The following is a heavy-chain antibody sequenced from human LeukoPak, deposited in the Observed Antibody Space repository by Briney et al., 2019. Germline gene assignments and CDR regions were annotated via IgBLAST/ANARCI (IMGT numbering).Heavy chain of an antibody. Sequence: SETLSLTCTVSGGSISSYYWSWIRQPPGKGLEWIGYIYYSGSTNYNPSLKSRVTMSVDTSKNQFSLKLSSVTAADTAVCYCASVSPGYGSYYFDYWGQGTLVTVSS. CDR2: IYYSGST. CDR1: GGSISSYY. CDR3: ASVSPGYGSYYFDY. J-gene: IGHJ4*02. V-gene: IGHV4-59*01. D-gene: IGHD3-10*01.